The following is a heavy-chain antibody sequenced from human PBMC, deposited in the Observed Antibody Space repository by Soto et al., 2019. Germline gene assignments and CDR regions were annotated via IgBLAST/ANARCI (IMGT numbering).Heavy chain of an antibody. CDR2: ISYDGSNK. Sequence: GGSLRLSCAASGFTFSSYAMHRVRQAPGKGLEWVAVISYDGSNKYYADSVKGRFTISRDNSKNTLYLQMNSLRAEDTAVYYCARGLYYYDSSGYYLDYWGQGTLVTVSS. J-gene: IGHJ4*02. D-gene: IGHD3-22*01. CDR1: GFTFSSYA. V-gene: IGHV3-30-3*01. CDR3: ARGLYYYDSSGYYLDY.